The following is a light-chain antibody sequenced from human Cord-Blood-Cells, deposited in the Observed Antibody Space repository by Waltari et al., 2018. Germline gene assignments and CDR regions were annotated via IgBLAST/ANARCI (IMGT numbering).Light chain of an antibody. Sequence: DIQMTQSPSSLSASVGDRVTITCRASKSISSYLNWYQQKPGKAPKLLIYAASSVQSGVPSRFSGSGSGTDFTLTSSSLQPEDFATYYCQQSYSTPLTFGGGTKVEIK. CDR3: QQSYSTPLT. V-gene: IGKV1-39*01. CDR2: AAS. CDR1: KSISSY. J-gene: IGKJ4*01.